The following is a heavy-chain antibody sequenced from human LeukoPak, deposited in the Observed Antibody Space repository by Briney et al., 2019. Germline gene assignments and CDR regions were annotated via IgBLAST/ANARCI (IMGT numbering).Heavy chain of an antibody. CDR2: IDTSGST. J-gene: IGHJ5*02. Sequence: SETLSLTCTVSGASISSYYWSGIRQPAGKGLEWIGRIDTSGSTNYNPSLKSRVTISVDKSKNQFSLKLSSVTAADTAVYYCARRSVAGPYNWFDPWGQGTLVTVSS. CDR3: ARRSVAGPYNWFDP. CDR1: GASISSYY. D-gene: IGHD6-19*01. V-gene: IGHV4-4*07.